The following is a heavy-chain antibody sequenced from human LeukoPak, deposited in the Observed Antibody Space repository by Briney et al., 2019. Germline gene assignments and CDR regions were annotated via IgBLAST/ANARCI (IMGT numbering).Heavy chain of an antibody. V-gene: IGHV4-59*10. CDR1: GGSFSSYY. D-gene: IGHD3-10*01. CDR3: ARMTYGSGSPFDY. J-gene: IGHJ4*02. CDR2: IYTSGST. Sequence: SETLSLTCAVYGGSFSSYYWSWIRQPAGKGLEWIGRIYTSGSTNYNPSLKSRVTISVDTSKNQFSLKLSSVTAADTAVYYCARMTYGSGSPFDYWGQGTLVTVSS.